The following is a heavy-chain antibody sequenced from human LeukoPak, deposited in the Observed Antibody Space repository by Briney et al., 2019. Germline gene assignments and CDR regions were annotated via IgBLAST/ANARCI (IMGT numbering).Heavy chain of an antibody. D-gene: IGHD3-22*01. J-gene: IGHJ4*02. V-gene: IGHV1-2*02. Sequence: AASVKVSCKASGYTFTSYDINWVRQATGQGLEWMGWINPNSGGTNYAQIFQGRVTMTRDTSISTAYMELSRLRSDDTAVYYCARDERYDSSGYPFDYWGQGTLVTVPS. CDR1: GYTFTSYD. CDR2: INPNSGGT. CDR3: ARDERYDSSGYPFDY.